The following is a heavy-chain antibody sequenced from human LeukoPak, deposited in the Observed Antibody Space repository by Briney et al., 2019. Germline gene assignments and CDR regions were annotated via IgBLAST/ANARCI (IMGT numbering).Heavy chain of an antibody. D-gene: IGHD3-10*01. V-gene: IGHV4-59*01. CDR2: IYHGGTT. J-gene: IGHJ4*02. Sequence: SETLSLTCSVSGGPHSTYTWSWVRQSPGKGLEWIGYIYHGGTTNYSPSLKSRATISAHTARNQFSLRLRSVTAADTAIYYCARDTSVGSGMQYWGQGTLVSVSS. CDR1: GGPHSTYT. CDR3: ARDTSVGSGMQY.